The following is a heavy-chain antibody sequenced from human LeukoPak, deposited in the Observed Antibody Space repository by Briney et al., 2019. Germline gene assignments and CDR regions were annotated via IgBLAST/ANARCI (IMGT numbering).Heavy chain of an antibody. Sequence: PGGSLRLSCAASGFTFSSYAMHWVRQAPGKGLEWVAVVSSDGSNKYYADSVKGRFTISRDNAKNSLYLQMNSLRTEDTAFYYCAKDATSGGYSLDCWGQGTLVTVSS. CDR3: AKDATSGGYSLDC. CDR1: GFTFSSYA. CDR2: VSSDGSNK. D-gene: IGHD3-22*01. V-gene: IGHV3-30-3*01. J-gene: IGHJ4*02.